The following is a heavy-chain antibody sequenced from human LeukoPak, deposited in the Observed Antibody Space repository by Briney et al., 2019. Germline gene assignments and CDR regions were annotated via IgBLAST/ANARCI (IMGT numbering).Heavy chain of an antibody. V-gene: IGHV1-2*02. J-gene: IGHJ4*02. CDR2: ITPNRGGT. CDR3: ARDLPFITMVRGVASNFDY. D-gene: IGHD3-10*01. CDR1: GYTFTGYY. Sequence: ASVKVSCKASGYTFTGYYMHWVRQAPGQGLEWMGWITPNRGGTNYAQRCQGRVTMTRDMSISTAYMELSRLRSDNTAVYYCARDLPFITMVRGVASNFDYGGQGPLVTVSS.